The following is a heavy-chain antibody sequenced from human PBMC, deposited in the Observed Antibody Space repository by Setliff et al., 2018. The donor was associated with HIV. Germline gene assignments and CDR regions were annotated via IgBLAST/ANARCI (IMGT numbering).Heavy chain of an antibody. CDR2: TDASGDT. CDR1: GDSIKSHH. Sequence: PSETLSLTCTVSGDSIKSHHWSWIRQPAGKGLEWLAYTDASGDTNYNPSLRGRVIISLDTSNNQFSLNLNSVTAADTAVYYCARLIRREPGSVLFWGQGTLVTVS. D-gene: IGHD2-8*02. CDR3: ARLIRREPGSVLF. V-gene: IGHV4-4*09. J-gene: IGHJ4*02.